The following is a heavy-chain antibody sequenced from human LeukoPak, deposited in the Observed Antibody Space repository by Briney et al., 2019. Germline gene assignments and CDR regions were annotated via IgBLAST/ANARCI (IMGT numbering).Heavy chain of an antibody. Sequence: GGSLRLSCAASGFTFSNAWMNWVRQAPGKGLEWVSGISWNSGSIGYADSVKGRFTISRDNAKNSLYLQMNSLRAEDTALYYCAKGSRYSYGKFDYWGQGTLVTVSS. CDR1: GFTFSNAW. V-gene: IGHV3-9*01. D-gene: IGHD5-18*01. CDR2: ISWNSGSI. J-gene: IGHJ4*02. CDR3: AKGSRYSYGKFDY.